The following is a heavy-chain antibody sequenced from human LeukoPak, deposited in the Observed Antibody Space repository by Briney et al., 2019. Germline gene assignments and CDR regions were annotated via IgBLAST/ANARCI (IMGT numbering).Heavy chain of an antibody. D-gene: IGHD3-22*01. CDR1: GGSISSGNYY. V-gene: IGHV4-61*02. J-gene: IGHJ4*02. Sequence: SETLSLTCTVSGGSISSGNYYWSWIRKPAGKGLEWIGRIYTSGSTNYNPSLKSRVTISVDTSKNRFSLKLSSVTAADTAVYYCAREGDYYDTSGTLDYWGQGTLVTVSS. CDR2: IYTSGST. CDR3: AREGDYYDTSGTLDY.